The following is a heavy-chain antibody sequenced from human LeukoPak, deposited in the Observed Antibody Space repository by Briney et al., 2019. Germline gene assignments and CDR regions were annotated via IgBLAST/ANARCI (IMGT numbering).Heavy chain of an antibody. CDR2: IDDGGSNT. D-gene: IGHD3-10*01. V-gene: IGHV3-23*01. CDR3: ARAEGFGESHY. J-gene: IGHJ4*02. Sequence: GGSLRLSCSASGFTFRSFAMSWVRQAPGKGLEWVSTIDDGGSNTYYADSVKGRFTISRDNSRNTLYPQMNSLRAEDTAVYYCARAEGFGESHYWGQGTLVTVSS. CDR1: GFTFRSFA.